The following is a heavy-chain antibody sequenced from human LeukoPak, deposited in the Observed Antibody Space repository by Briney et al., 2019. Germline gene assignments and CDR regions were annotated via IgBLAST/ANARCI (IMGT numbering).Heavy chain of an antibody. D-gene: IGHD2-2*01. CDR3: ARGLGYCTSTTCLLPSDY. V-gene: IGHV3-53*01. CDR2: IYSGGST. CDR1: GFTVSTYY. Sequence: GGSLRLSCAASGFTVSTYYMTWVRQAPGKGLECVSVIYSGGSTYYADSVKGRFTVSRDNSKNTLYLQMNSLRAEDTAMYYCARGLGYCTSTTCLLPSDYWGQGTLVTVSS. J-gene: IGHJ4*02.